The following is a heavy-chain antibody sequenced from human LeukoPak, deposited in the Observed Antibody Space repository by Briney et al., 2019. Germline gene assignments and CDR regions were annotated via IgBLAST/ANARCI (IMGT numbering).Heavy chain of an antibody. CDR3: ARELSSGYYG. CDR1: GFTFSSYE. Sequence: GGSLRLSCAASGFTFSSYEMNWVRQAPGKGLERVSYISSSGSTIYYADSVKGRFTISRDNAKNSLYLQMNSLRAEDTAVYYCARELSSGYYGWGQGTLVTVSS. D-gene: IGHD3-22*01. V-gene: IGHV3-48*03. J-gene: IGHJ4*02. CDR2: ISSSGSTI.